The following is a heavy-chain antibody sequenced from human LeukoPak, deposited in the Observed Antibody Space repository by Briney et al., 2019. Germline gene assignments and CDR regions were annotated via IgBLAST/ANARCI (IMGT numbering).Heavy chain of an antibody. Sequence: GGSLRLSCAASGFTFSSYAMSWVRQAPGKGLEWVSYISGSGTTIHYADSVKGRFTISRDNAKNSLYLQMNSLRAEDTAVYYCARENYGDYVDKWGQGTLVTVSS. CDR2: ISGSGTTI. CDR1: GFTFSSYA. V-gene: IGHV3-48*03. J-gene: IGHJ4*02. D-gene: IGHD4-17*01. CDR3: ARENYGDYVDK.